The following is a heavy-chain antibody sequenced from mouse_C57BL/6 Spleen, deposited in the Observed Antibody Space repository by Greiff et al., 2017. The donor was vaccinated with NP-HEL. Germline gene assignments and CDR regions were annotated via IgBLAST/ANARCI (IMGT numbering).Heavy chain of an antibody. CDR3: ARMVYYVYGVDY. J-gene: IGHJ2*01. CDR1: GYTFTSYW. V-gene: IGHV1-64*01. Sequence: VQLQQPGAELVKPGASVKLSCKASGYTFTSYWMHWVKQRPGQGLEWIGMIHPNSGSTNYNEKFKSKATLTVDKSSSTAYMQLSSLTSEDSAVYYGARMVYYVYGVDYWGQGTTLTVSS. CDR2: IHPNSGST. D-gene: IGHD2-2*01.